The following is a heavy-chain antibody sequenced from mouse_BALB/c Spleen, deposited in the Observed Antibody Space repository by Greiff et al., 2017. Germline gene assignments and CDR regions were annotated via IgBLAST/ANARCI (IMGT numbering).Heavy chain of an antibody. J-gene: IGHJ4*01. D-gene: IGHD2-1*01. Sequence: VKLVESGPGLVAPSQSLSITCTVSGFSLTSYGVHWVRQPPGKGLEWLGVIWAGGSTNYNSALMSRLSISKDNSKSQVFLKMNSLQTDDTAMYYCARESYGSLYAMDYWGQGTSVTVSS. CDR3: ARESYGSLYAMDY. CDR1: GFSLTSYG. V-gene: IGHV2-9*02. CDR2: IWAGGST.